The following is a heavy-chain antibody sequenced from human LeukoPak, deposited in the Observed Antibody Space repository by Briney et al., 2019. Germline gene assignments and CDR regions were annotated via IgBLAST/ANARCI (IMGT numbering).Heavy chain of an antibody. V-gene: IGHV4-34*01. Sequence: SETLSLTCTVSGGSISSYYWSWIRQPPGKGLEWIGEINHSGSTNYNPSLKSRVTISVDTSKNQFSLKLSSVTAADTAVYYCARGGYGTYYDFWSGFIFDYWGQGTLVTVSS. D-gene: IGHD3-3*01. CDR1: GGSISSYY. CDR3: ARGGYGTYYDFWSGFIFDY. J-gene: IGHJ4*02. CDR2: INHSGST.